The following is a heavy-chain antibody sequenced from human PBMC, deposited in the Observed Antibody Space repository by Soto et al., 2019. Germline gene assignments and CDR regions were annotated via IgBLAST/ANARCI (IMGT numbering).Heavy chain of an antibody. J-gene: IGHJ4*02. D-gene: IGHD6-19*01. Sequence: EVQLLESGGGLVQPGGSLRLSCAASGFTFSIYAMSWVRQAPGKGLDWVSGISGSGTYYADSVKGRFTIYRDNSKNTLYLQMDSLRAEDTAVYYWAKSLGHRSGWSHDYWGQGTLVTVSS. CDR3: AKSLGHRSGWSHDY. CDR2: ISGSGT. V-gene: IGHV3-23*01. CDR1: GFTFSIYA.